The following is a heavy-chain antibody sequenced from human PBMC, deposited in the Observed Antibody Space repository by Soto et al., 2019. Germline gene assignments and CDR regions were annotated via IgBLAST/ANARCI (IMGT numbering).Heavy chain of an antibody. CDR1: GFTFSSYG. D-gene: IGHD3-22*01. J-gene: IGHJ4*02. CDR2: ISYDGSNK. Sequence: QVQLVESGGGVVQPGRSLRLSCAASGFTFSSYGMHWVRQAPGKGLEWVAVISYDGSNKYYADSVKGRFTISRDNSKNTLYLQMNSLRDEDTAVYYCAKGEVVVTPTYFDYWGQGTLVTVSS. CDR3: AKGEVVVTPTYFDY. V-gene: IGHV3-30*18.